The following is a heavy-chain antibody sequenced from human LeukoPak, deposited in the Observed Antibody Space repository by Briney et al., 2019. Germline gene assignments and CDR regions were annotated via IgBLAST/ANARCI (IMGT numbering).Heavy chain of an antibody. D-gene: IGHD3-10*01. CDR3: AKGRDFYFDY. Sequence: PGGSLRLSCAASGFSFSNYGIHWVRQAPGKGLEWVSFIQFDGSEKFYSDSVKGRFTISRDNSKNTLYLQMNSLRTEDTAVYYCAKGRDFYFDYWGQGTLVTVSS. CDR2: IQFDGSEK. V-gene: IGHV3-30*02. CDR1: GFSFSNYG. J-gene: IGHJ4*02.